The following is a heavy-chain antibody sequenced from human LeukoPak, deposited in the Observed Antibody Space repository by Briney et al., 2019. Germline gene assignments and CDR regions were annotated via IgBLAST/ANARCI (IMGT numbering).Heavy chain of an antibody. Sequence: PSETLSLTCTVSGGSISSSSYYWGWIRQPPGKGLEWIGSIYCSGSTYYNPSLKSRVTISVDTSKNQFSLKLSSVTAADTAVYYCARDRKGITIFGVVTSDAFDIWGQGTMVTVSS. J-gene: IGHJ3*02. CDR1: GGSISSSSYY. V-gene: IGHV4-39*07. CDR2: IYCSGST. CDR3: ARDRKGITIFGVVTSDAFDI. D-gene: IGHD3-3*01.